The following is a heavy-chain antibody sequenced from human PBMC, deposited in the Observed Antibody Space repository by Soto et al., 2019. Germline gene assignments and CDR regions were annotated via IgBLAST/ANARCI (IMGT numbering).Heavy chain of an antibody. J-gene: IGHJ4*02. V-gene: IGHV4-39*01. CDR2: MYYSGST. CDR3: ARQDYNFLTGYYETFDY. Sequence: SETLSLTCTVSGGSISSSTYYWGWIRQPPGKGLEWIGSMYYSGSTYYNPSLKSRVTISVDTSKNQFSLKLSSVTATDTAVYYCARQDYNFLTGYYETFDYWGQGTLVTVSS. D-gene: IGHD3-9*01. CDR1: GGSISSSTYY.